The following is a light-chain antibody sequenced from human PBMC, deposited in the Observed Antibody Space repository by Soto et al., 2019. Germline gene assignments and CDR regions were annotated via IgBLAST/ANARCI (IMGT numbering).Light chain of an antibody. Sequence: QSVLTQPASVSGSPGQSITISCTGTSSDVGGYKYVSWYQQNPGKAPKLMIYEVSNRPSGVSNRFSGSKSGNTASLTISGLQAEDEADYYCSSYTSSSTLDVFGTGTKVTVL. CDR2: EVS. V-gene: IGLV2-14*01. CDR3: SSYTSSSTLDV. CDR1: SSDVGGYKY. J-gene: IGLJ1*01.